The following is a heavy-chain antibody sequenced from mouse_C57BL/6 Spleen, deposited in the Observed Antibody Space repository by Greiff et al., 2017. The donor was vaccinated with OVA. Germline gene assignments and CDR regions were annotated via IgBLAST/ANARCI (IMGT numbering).Heavy chain of an antibody. J-gene: IGHJ1*03. CDR3: ARYGAGSTYDWYFDV. V-gene: IGHV7-3*01. CDR1: GFTFTDYY. Sequence: EVNLVESGGGLVQPGGSLSLSCAASGFTFTDYYMSWVRQPPGKALEWLGFIRNKANGYTTEYSASVKGRFTISRDNSQSILYLQMNALRAEDSATYYCARYGAGSTYDWYFDVWGTGTTVTVSS. D-gene: IGHD1-1*01. CDR2: IRNKANGYTT.